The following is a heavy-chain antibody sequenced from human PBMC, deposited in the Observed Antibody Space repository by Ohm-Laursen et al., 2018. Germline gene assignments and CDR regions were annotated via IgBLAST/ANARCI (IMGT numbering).Heavy chain of an antibody. CDR2: ISWNSGSI. V-gene: IGHV3-9*01. J-gene: IGHJ6*02. D-gene: IGHD3-3*01. CDR3: AKDILYYYGMDV. CDR1: GFAFDDYA. Sequence: SLRLSCAALGFAFDDYAMHWVRQAPGKGLEWVSGISWNSGSIGYADSVKGRFTISRDNAKNSLYLQMNSLRAEDTALYYCAKDILYYYGMDVWGQGTTVTVSS.